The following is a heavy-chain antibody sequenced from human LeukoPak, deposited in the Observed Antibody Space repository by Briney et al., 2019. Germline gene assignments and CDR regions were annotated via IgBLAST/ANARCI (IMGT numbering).Heavy chain of an antibody. Sequence: PGGSLRLSCAASGFTFSSYWMSWVRQAPGKGLEGVANIKQDGSEKYYVDSVKGRFTISRDNAKNSLYLQMNSLRAEDTAVYYCARDDRDCGDYRNLRGLGIYYYYMDVWGKGTTVTVSS. D-gene: IGHD4-17*01. CDR2: IKQDGSEK. CDR1: GFTFSSYW. V-gene: IGHV3-7*01. J-gene: IGHJ6*03. CDR3: ARDDRDCGDYRNLRGLGIYYYYMDV.